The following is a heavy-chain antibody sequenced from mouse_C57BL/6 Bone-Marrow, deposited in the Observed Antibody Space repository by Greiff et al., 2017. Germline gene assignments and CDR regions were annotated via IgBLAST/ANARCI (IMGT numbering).Heavy chain of an antibody. CDR1: GYTFTSYG. CDR3: AKGFAY. V-gene: IGHV1-81*01. CDR2: IYPRSGNT. Sequence: QVQLQQSGAELARPGASVKLSCKASGYTFTSYGISWVKQRTGQGLEWIGEIYPRSGNTYYNEKFKGKATLTVDTSSSTAYMQLSSLTSEDSAVYYCAKGFAYWGQGTLVTVSA. J-gene: IGHJ3*01.